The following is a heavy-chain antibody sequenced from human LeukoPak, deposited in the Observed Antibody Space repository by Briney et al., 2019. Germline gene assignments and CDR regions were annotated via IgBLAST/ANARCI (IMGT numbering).Heavy chain of an antibody. Sequence: GGSLGLSRAASGFIFNTYEMNWVRQAPGKGLEWVSYISGSGSIVYYSDSVKGRFTISRDNAKNSLYLQMNSLTAEDTAVYYCARGGRGGYNWDYWGQGTLVTVSS. CDR2: ISGSGSIV. CDR3: ARGGRGGYNWDY. V-gene: IGHV3-48*03. J-gene: IGHJ4*02. CDR1: GFIFNTYE. D-gene: IGHD5-24*01.